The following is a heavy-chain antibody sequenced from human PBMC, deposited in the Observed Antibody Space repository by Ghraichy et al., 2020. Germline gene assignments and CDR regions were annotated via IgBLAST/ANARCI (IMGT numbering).Heavy chain of an antibody. J-gene: IGHJ4*02. Sequence: GGSLRLSCAASGFTLSSYSLTWVRQAPGKGLEWVSSISSTSIYIHYADSVKGRFTISRDNAKNSLNLQMNSLRAEDTAVYFCVRDTRDSRGYLPFDYRGQGSLVTVSS. CDR2: ISSTSIYI. D-gene: IGHD3-22*01. CDR3: VRDTRDSRGYLPFDY. CDR1: GFTLSSYS. V-gene: IGHV3-21*01.